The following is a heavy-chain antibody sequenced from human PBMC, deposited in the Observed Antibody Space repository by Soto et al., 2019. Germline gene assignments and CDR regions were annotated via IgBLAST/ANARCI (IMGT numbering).Heavy chain of an antibody. J-gene: IGHJ4*02. V-gene: IGHV3-23*01. D-gene: IGHD6-19*01. CDR1: GFIFNNYG. Sequence: EVQLLESGGALVQPGGSLRLSCAASGFIFNNYGMSWVRQAPGTGLEWVSTISSSGDKTYYAESVKGRFTISRDNSKNTLYLQMDTLRSEDTAVYYCAPLAGAGPNFDYWGQGTLVTVSS. CDR3: APLAGAGPNFDY. CDR2: ISSSGDKT.